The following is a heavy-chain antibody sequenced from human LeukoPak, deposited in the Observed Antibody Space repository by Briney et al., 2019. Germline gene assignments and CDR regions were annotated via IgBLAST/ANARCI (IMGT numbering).Heavy chain of an antibody. CDR1: GFTFSSYA. V-gene: IGHV3-23*01. CDR2: ISGSGGST. D-gene: IGHD3-10*01. J-gene: IGHJ6*02. CDR3: ARASLYFYDMDV. Sequence: GGSLRLSCAASGFTFSSYAMSWVRQAPGKGLEWVSAISGSGGSTYYADSVKGRFTISRDNSKNTLYLQMNSLRAEDTAVYYCARASLYFYDMDVWGQGTTVTVSS.